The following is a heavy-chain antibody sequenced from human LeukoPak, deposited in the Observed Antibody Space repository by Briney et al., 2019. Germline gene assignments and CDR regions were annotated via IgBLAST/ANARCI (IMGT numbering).Heavy chain of an antibody. Sequence: GGSLRLSCAASGFTFSSYAMSWVRQAPGKGLEWVSAISGSGGSTYYADSVKGRFTISRDNSKNTLYLQMNSLRAEDTAVYCCAKDTGDSSGYYPGEYFQHWSQGTLVTVSS. V-gene: IGHV3-23*01. CDR1: GFTFSSYA. J-gene: IGHJ1*01. CDR2: ISGSGGST. CDR3: AKDTGDSSGYYPGEYFQH. D-gene: IGHD3-22*01.